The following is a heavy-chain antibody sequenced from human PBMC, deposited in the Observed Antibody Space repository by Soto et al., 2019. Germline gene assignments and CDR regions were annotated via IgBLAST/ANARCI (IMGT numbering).Heavy chain of an antibody. J-gene: IGHJ5*01. CDR3: AEDRDPDGIWTFDS. V-gene: IGHV3-23*01. Sequence: GSLRLSCAASGFTFRTFTMSWVRQAPGKGLEWVSGIIGGDGDKFYSDSVKGRFTISRDNSKDMLFLQMSSLRVDDTAVYYCAEDRDPDGIWTFDSWGQGTLVTVSS. CDR2: IIGGDGDK. CDR1: GFTFRTFT. D-gene: IGHD3-9*01.